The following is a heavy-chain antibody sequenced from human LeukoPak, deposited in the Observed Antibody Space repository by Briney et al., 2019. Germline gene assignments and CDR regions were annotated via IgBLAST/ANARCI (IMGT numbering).Heavy chain of an antibody. J-gene: IGHJ4*02. CDR3: ARDHSRGWPYYFDY. CDR2: ISAYNGNT. D-gene: IGHD6-19*01. Sequence: GASVKVSCKSSGGTFSSYAISWVRQAPGQGLEWMGWISAYNGNTNYAQKLQGRVTMTTDTSTSTAYMELRSLRSDDTAVYYCARDHSRGWPYYFDYWGQGTLVTVSS. CDR1: GGTFSSYA. V-gene: IGHV1-18*01.